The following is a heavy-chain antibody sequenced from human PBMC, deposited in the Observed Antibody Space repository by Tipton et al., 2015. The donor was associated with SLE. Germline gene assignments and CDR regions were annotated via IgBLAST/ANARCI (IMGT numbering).Heavy chain of an antibody. V-gene: IGHV3-23*01. CDR2: LSGSGGST. D-gene: IGHD2-21*02. J-gene: IGHJ3*02. Sequence: SLRLSCPTSGFNFKSYAMSWVRQAPGKGLEWVSGLSGSGGSTYYADSVKGRFTISRDNSENTLYLQMNSLRVEDTAVYYCARGGAGGDSDAFEIWGQGTMVIVSS. CDR1: GFNFKSYA. CDR3: ARGGAGGDSDAFEI.